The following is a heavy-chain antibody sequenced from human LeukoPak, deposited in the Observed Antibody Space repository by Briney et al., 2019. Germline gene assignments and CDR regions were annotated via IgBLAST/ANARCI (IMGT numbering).Heavy chain of an antibody. V-gene: IGHV3-7*01. Sequence: GGSLRPSCAPSGFTFSIYWMSWVRQAPGKGLEWVANINQGGSEKYYVDSVEGRFTISRDNAKNSLFLQMNSLRAEDTAIYYCARAGGPGSADYWGQGTLVTVSS. J-gene: IGHJ4*02. CDR3: ARAGGPGSADY. CDR2: INQGGSEK. D-gene: IGHD2-15*01. CDR1: GFTFSIYW.